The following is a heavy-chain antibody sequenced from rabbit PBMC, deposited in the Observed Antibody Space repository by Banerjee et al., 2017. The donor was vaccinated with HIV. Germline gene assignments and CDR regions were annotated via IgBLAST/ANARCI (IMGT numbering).Heavy chain of an antibody. CDR3: ARNGGMLDYRL. Sequence: QEQLEESGGDLVKPDGSLTLTCTASGFSFNNKYVMCWVRQAPGKGLEWIACIYVGSSGSTYYASWAKGRFTISKTSSTTVTLQMTSLTAADTATYFCARNGGMLDYRLWGQGTLVTVS. J-gene: IGHJ4*01. V-gene: IGHV1S45*01. CDR2: IYVGSSGST. D-gene: IGHD6-1*01. CDR1: GFSFNNKYV.